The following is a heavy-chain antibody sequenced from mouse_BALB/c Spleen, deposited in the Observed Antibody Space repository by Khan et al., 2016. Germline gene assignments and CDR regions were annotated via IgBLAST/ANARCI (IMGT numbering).Heavy chain of an antibody. CDR2: ITYSGST. CDR3: ARDYYVSSCLDY. J-gene: IGHJ2*01. D-gene: IGHD1-1*01. V-gene: IGHV3-2*02. CDR1: GYTITSGYA. Sequence: EVQLQESGPGLVKPAQSLSLTCTVTGYTITSGYAWNWIRQFPGNKLEWVWYITYSGSTTYNPYLKSHISITRDTSKNQSYLQLKSVTTEDTATSSSARDYYVSSCLDYWGQGTTLTVSS.